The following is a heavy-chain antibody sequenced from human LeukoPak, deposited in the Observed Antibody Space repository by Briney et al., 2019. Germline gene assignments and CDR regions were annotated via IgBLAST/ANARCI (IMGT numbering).Heavy chain of an antibody. Sequence: GGSLRLSCAASGFTFSSYSMNWVRQAPGKGLEWVSYISSSSSTIYYADSVKGRFTISRDNSKNTLYLQMNSLRAEDTAVYYCAKLLYQLLWGVDYWGQGTLVTVSS. CDR2: ISSSSSTI. V-gene: IGHV3-48*01. D-gene: IGHD2-2*01. J-gene: IGHJ4*02. CDR1: GFTFSSYS. CDR3: AKLLYQLLWGVDY.